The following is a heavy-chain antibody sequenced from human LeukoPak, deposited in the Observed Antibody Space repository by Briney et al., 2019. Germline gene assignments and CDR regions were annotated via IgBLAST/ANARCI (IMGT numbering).Heavy chain of an antibody. Sequence: GGSLRLSCAASGFTFSSYGMHWVRQAPGKGLEWVAFIRYDGSNKYYADSVKGRFTISRDNSKNTLYLQMNSLRAEDTAVYCCANYSNYGAGSVDYWGQGTLVTVSS. CDR2: IRYDGSNK. CDR3: ANYSNYGAGSVDY. J-gene: IGHJ4*02. D-gene: IGHD4-11*01. CDR1: GFTFSSYG. V-gene: IGHV3-30*02.